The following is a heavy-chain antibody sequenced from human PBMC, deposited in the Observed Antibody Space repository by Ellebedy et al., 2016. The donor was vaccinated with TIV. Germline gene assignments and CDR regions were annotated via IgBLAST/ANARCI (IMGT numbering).Heavy chain of an antibody. V-gene: IGHV1-69*04. CDR1: GETSSSHA. Sequence: AASVKVSCKASGETSSSHALNWVRQAPGQGLEWVGRIIPILNVVNYARKFQGRVTITADRSTNTVYLELSSLRSEDTAMYYCARGDPYYYDSSGYYLPLDAFDIWGQGTMVTVSS. D-gene: IGHD3-22*01. CDR3: ARGDPYYYDSSGYYLPLDAFDI. CDR2: IIPILNVV. J-gene: IGHJ3*02.